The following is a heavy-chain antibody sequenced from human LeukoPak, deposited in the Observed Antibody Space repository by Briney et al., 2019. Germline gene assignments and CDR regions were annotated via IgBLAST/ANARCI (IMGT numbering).Heavy chain of an antibody. CDR3: AREYSSSWYPFDY. D-gene: IGHD6-13*01. Sequence: PGGSLRLSCAASGFIVSNNYMNWVRQAPGKGLEWVSGISGSGGSTSYADSVKGRFTISRDNSKNTLYLQMNSLRAEDTAVYYCAREYSSSWYPFDYWGQGTLVTVSS. J-gene: IGHJ4*02. CDR1: GFIVSNNY. V-gene: IGHV3-53*01. CDR2: ISGSGGST.